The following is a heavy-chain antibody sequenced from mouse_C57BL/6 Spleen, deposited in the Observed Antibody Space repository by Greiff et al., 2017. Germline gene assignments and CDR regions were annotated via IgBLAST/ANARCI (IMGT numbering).Heavy chain of an antibody. V-gene: IGHV1-15*01. CDR3: TRRGYYGNYVDY. J-gene: IGHJ2*01. D-gene: IGHD2-1*01. CDR2: IAPETGGT. Sequence: VQLQQSGAELVRPGASVTLSCKASGYTFTDYEMHWVKQTPVHGLEWIGAIAPETGGTAYNQKFKGKAILTADKSSSTAYMELRSLTSEDSAVYYCTRRGYYGNYVDYWGQGTTRTVFS. CDR1: GYTFTDYE.